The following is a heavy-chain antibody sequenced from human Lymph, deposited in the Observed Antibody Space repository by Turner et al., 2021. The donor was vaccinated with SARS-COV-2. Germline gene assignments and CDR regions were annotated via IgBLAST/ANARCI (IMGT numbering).Heavy chain of an antibody. CDR1: GDSINSSFYY. D-gene: IGHD6-19*01. V-gene: IGHV4-39*01. J-gene: IGHJ4*02. CDR3: ARGSPKGWYVPVFDY. Sequence: QLQLQESGPGLVKLSETLSLTCTVSGDSINSSFYYWGWIRQPPGKGLEWIGSIYYSGSTYYNPSLKSRVTISVDTSKNQFSLKLSSVTAADTAVFYCARGSPKGWYVPVFDYWGQGTLVTVSS. CDR2: IYYSGST.